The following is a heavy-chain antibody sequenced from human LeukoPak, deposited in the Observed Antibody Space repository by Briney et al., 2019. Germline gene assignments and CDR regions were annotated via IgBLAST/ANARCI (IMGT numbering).Heavy chain of an antibody. CDR3: ARYRLNDAFGI. CDR1: GYTFSDHY. D-gene: IGHD1-26*01. Sequence: ASVKVSCKASGYTFSDHYIHWVRQAPGQGLEWMGWINPNTGGTNYAQKFQGRVTVTRDTSISTAYMELNRLRSDDTAVYYCARYRLNDAFGIWGQGTMVIVSS. CDR2: INPNTGGT. V-gene: IGHV1-2*02. J-gene: IGHJ3*02.